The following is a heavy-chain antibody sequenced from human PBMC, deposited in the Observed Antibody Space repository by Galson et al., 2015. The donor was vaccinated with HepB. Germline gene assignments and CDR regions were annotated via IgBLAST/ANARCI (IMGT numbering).Heavy chain of an antibody. CDR3: AHRLHSGSYFSGSYFDY. V-gene: IGHV2-5*02. CDR1: GFSLSTSGVG. CDR2: IYWDDDK. J-gene: IGHJ4*02. Sequence: PALVKPTQTLTLTCTFSGFSLSTSGVGVGWIRQPPGKALEWLALIYWDDDKRYSPSLKSRLTITKDTSKNQVVLTMTNMDPVDTATYYCAHRLHSGSYFSGSYFDYWGQGTLVTVSS. D-gene: IGHD1-26*01.